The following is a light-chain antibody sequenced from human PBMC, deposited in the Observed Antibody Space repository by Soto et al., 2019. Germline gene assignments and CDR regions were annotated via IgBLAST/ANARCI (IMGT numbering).Light chain of an antibody. Sequence: EIVFTQSPGTLSLSPGEIATLSCRASQSVSSSYLAWYQQKPGQAPRLLIYGASSRATSIPDRFSGSGSGTDFTLTISRLEPEDFAVYYCEQYGRSPRTFGHGTKVEIX. CDR1: QSVSSSY. J-gene: IGKJ1*01. V-gene: IGKV3-20*01. CDR2: GAS. CDR3: EQYGRSPRT.